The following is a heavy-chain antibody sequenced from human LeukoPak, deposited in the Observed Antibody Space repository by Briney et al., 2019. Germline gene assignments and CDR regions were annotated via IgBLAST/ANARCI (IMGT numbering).Heavy chain of an antibody. Sequence: GGSLRLSCAASGFTFTNSWMAWVRQAPGKGLEWVANIKQDGSTKHYADSLKGRFTISRDNPKNSLYLQMNNLRADDTAVYYCTRDTDGSLDYWGQGILATVAS. V-gene: IGHV3-7*01. D-gene: IGHD1-26*01. J-gene: IGHJ4*02. CDR3: TRDTDGSLDY. CDR2: IKQDGSTK. CDR1: GFTFTNSW.